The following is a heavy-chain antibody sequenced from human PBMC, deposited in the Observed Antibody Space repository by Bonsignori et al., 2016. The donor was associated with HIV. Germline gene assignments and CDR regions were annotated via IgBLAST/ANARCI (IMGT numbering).Heavy chain of an antibody. CDR3: AIVMA. CDR1: GFIFSTYE. V-gene: IGHV3-48*03. CDR2: ISSSGDAI. Sequence: EVQLVESGGTLVRPGGSLRVSCAASGFIFSTYEINWVRQAPGKGLEWIAYISSSGDAIYYADSVKGRFTISRDNAQNLLYLQMNSLRAEDTAVYYCAIVMAWGQGTLVSV. J-gene: IGHJ5*02.